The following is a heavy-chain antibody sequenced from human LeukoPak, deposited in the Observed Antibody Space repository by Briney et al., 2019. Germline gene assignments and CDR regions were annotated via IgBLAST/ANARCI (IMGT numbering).Heavy chain of an antibody. CDR2: ISSSGRTI. CDR1: GFTFSDYY. D-gene: IGHD3-22*01. CDR3: ARASAYSYDSSGYPGFDAFDI. V-gene: IGHV3-11*01. Sequence: PGGSLRLSCAASGFTFSDYYMSWIRQAPGKGLEWVSYISSSGRTIYYADSVKGRFTISRDNAKNSLYLQMNSQRAEDTAVYYCARASAYSYDSSGYPGFDAFDIWGQGTLVTVSS. J-gene: IGHJ3*02.